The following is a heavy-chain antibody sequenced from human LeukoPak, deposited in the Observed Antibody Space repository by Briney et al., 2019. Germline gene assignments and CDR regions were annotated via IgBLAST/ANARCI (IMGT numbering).Heavy chain of an antibody. J-gene: IGHJ4*02. Sequence: PSETLSLTCTVSGGSISSYYWSWIRQPPGKGLEWIGYIYYSGSTNYNPSLKSRVTISVDTSKNQFSLKLSSVTAADTAVYYCARAQPAQQNYGDSLFDYWGQGTLVTVSS. CDR2: IYYSGST. CDR1: GGSISSYY. CDR3: ARAQPAQQNYGDSLFDY. D-gene: IGHD4-17*01. V-gene: IGHV4-59*01.